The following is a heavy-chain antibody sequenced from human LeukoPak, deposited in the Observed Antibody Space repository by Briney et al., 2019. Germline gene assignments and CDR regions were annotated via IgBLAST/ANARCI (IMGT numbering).Heavy chain of an antibody. CDR3: ARRRSSGWYYFDY. V-gene: IGHV4-34*01. Sequence: SETLSLTCAVYGGSFSGYYWSWIRQPPGKGLEWIGEINHSGSTNYNPSLKSRFTISVDTSKNQFSLKLSSVTAADTAVYYCARRRSSGWYYFDYWGQGTLVTVSS. J-gene: IGHJ4*02. CDR2: INHSGST. D-gene: IGHD6-19*01. CDR1: GGSFSGYY.